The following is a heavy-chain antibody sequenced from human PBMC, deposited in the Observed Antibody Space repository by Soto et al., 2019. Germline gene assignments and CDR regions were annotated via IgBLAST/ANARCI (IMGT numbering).Heavy chain of an antibody. J-gene: IGHJ4*02. V-gene: IGHV3-33*01. D-gene: IGHD2-8*01. Sequence: QVQLVESGGGVVQPGRSLRLSCAASGFTFSSYGMHWVRQAPGKGLEWVAVIWYDGSNKYYADSVKGRFTISRDNSKNPLYLQMNSLRAEDTAVYYCARNRYCTNGVCYTGREEGYFDYWGQGTLVTVSS. CDR2: IWYDGSNK. CDR1: GFTFSSYG. CDR3: ARNRYCTNGVCYTGREEGYFDY.